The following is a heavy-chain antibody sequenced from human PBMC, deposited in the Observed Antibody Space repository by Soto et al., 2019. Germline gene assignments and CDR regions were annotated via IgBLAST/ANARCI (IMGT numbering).Heavy chain of an antibody. CDR1: GDSVSSNSAA. CDR3: ARSGVTTARNYYYYYYIDV. Sequence: SQTLSLTCAISGDSVSSNSAAWNWIRQSPSRGLEWLGRTYYRSKWYNDYAVSVKSRITINPDTSKNQFSLQLNSVTPEDTAVYYCARSGVTTARNYYYYYYIDVWGKGTTVTVSS. D-gene: IGHD4-17*01. V-gene: IGHV6-1*01. J-gene: IGHJ6*03. CDR2: TYYRSKWYN.